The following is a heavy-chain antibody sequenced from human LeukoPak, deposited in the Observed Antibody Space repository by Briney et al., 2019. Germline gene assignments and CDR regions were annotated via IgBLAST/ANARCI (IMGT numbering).Heavy chain of an antibody. CDR2: ISTSSSYI. V-gene: IGHV3-21*01. D-gene: IGHD1-1*01. CDR3: AREEDGKAESFDP. J-gene: IGHJ5*02. Sequence: PGGSLRLSCAAPGFTFSSYSMNWVRHAPGKGLEWVSSISTSSSYIYYADSVKGRFTISRDNAKNSLHLQMNSLRAEDTAVYYCAREEDGKAESFDPWGQGTLVTVSS. CDR1: GFTFSSYS.